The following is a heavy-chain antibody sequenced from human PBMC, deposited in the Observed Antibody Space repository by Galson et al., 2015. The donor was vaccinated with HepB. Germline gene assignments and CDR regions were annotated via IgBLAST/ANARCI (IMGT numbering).Heavy chain of an antibody. CDR3: ARGAEDYYDYYYMDV. J-gene: IGHJ6*03. Sequence: SVKVSCKASGFTFTSYAIHWVRQAPGQSPEWMGWINAGNGNTKYSQKFQGRVTITRDTSARIAYMELSSLRSEDTAVYFCARGAEDYYDYYYMDVWGQGTLVTVSS. CDR1: GFTFTSYA. CDR2: INAGNGNT. V-gene: IGHV1-3*01.